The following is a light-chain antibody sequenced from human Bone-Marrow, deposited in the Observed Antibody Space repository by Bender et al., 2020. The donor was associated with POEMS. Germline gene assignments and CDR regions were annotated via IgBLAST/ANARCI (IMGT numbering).Light chain of an antibody. V-gene: IGLV3-1*01. Sequence: SYELTQPPSVSVSPGQTATITCSGEKLGEEYACWYQQKPGQSPVVVIYQDTKRPSGIPERFSGSNSGNTASLTISGTQTMDEADYYCQAWDSSTAVFGTGTKVTVL. CDR3: QAWDSSTAV. CDR2: QDT. J-gene: IGLJ1*01. CDR1: KLGEEY.